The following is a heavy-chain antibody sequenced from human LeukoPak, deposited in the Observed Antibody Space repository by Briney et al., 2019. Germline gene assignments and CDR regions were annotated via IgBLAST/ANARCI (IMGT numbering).Heavy chain of an antibody. CDR2: ISGSGSTM. D-gene: IGHD6-13*01. J-gene: IGHJ4*02. V-gene: IGHV3-48*03. CDR1: GFTFSSYE. Sequence: GGSLRLSCAASGFTFSSYEMNWVRQAPGKGLEWVSYISGSGSTMFYADSVKGRFTISRDNDKNSLYLQFNSLRAEDTAVYYCARVWQQLVHYWGQGILVTVSS. CDR3: ARVWQQLVHY.